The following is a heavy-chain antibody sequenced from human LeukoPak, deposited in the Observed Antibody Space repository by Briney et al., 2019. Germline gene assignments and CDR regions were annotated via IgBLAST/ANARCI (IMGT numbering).Heavy chain of an antibody. CDR1: GLTFSSYA. J-gene: IGHJ3*02. Sequence: GGSLRLSCAAPGLTFSSYAMSWVRQAPGMGLEWVSAISGSGGSTYYADSVKGRFTISRDNSKNTLYLQMNSLRAEDTAVYYCAKDYYDYVWGSYDAFDIWGQGTMVTVS. D-gene: IGHD3-16*01. CDR2: ISGSGGST. V-gene: IGHV3-23*01. CDR3: AKDYYDYVWGSYDAFDI.